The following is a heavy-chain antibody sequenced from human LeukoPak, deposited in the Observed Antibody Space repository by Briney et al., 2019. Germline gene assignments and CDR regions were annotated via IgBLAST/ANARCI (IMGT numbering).Heavy chain of an antibody. CDR3: ARTGDYDNWFDP. CDR2: IYPGDSDT. D-gene: IGHD4-17*01. CDR1: GSSFTSYW. V-gene: IGHV5-51*01. Sequence: GASLQISCEGSGSSFTSYWIGWVRQLPGKGLEWMGIIYPGDSDTRYSPSFQGQVTISADKSISTAYLQWSSLKASDTAMYYCARTGDYDNWFDPWGQGTLVTVSS. J-gene: IGHJ5*02.